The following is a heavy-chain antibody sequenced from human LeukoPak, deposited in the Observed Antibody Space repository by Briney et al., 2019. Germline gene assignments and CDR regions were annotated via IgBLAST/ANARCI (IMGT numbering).Heavy chain of an antibody. CDR3: ASITMVRGVIPYNWFDP. J-gene: IGHJ5*02. V-gene: IGHV1-46*01. D-gene: IGHD3-10*01. CDR1: GYTFTSYY. Sequence: ASVKVSCKASGYTFTSYYIHWVRQAPGQGLEWMGIIYPSGGSTTYAQKFQGRVTITADKSTSTAYMELSSLRSEDTAVYYCASITMVRGVIPYNWFDPWGQGTLVTVSS. CDR2: IYPSGGST.